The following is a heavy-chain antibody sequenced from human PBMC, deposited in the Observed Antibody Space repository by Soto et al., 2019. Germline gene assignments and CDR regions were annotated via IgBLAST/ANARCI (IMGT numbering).Heavy chain of an antibody. J-gene: IGHJ5*01. CDR2: IKSKTDGGTV. Sequence: PGGSLRLSCAVSGVILSNVWMNWVRQAPGKGPEWVGRIKSKTDGGTVEYAAPVKDRFTISRDDSENTLYLQMNSLKTEDTAVYYCSHGYYQYFESWGQGTLVTVSS. CDR3: SHGYYQYFES. CDR1: GVILSNVW. V-gene: IGHV3-15*07. D-gene: IGHD5-18*01.